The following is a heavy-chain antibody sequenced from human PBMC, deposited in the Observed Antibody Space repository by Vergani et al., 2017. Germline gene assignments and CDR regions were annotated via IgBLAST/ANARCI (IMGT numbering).Heavy chain of an antibody. Sequence: EVQLVESGGGLVQPGRSLRLSCAASGFTFDDYAMHWVRQAPGKGLEWVSGISWNSGSIGYADSVKGRFTISRDNAKNSLYLQMNSLRDEDTALYYCAKDPAYYYYYMDVWGKGTTVTVSS. CDR2: ISWNSGSI. J-gene: IGHJ6*03. CDR1: GFTFDDYA. CDR3: AKDPAYYYYYMDV. V-gene: IGHV3-9*01.